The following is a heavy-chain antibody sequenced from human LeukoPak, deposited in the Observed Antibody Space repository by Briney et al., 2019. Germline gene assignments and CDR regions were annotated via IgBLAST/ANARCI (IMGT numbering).Heavy chain of an antibody. D-gene: IGHD6-13*01. Sequence: GGSLRLSCAASGFTFSSYDMPWVRQATGKGLEWVSAIGTAGDTYYPGSVKGRFTISRENAKNSLYLQMNSLRAGDTAVYYCARVGYSSSWYDYWGQGTLVTVSS. CDR1: GFTFSSYD. CDR2: IGTAGDT. CDR3: ARVGYSSSWYDY. V-gene: IGHV3-13*01. J-gene: IGHJ4*02.